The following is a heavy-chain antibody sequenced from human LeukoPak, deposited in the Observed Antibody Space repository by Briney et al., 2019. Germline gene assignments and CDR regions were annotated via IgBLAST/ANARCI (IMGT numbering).Heavy chain of an antibody. CDR2: IRYDGSNK. CDR3: AKDYRPHDFWSGLADY. V-gene: IGHV3-30*02. Sequence: GGSLRLSCAASGFTFSSYGMHWVRQAPGKGLEWVAFIRYDGSNKYYADSVKGRFTISRDNSKNTLYLQMNSLRAEDTAVYYCAKDYRPHDFWSGLADYWGQGTLVTVSS. J-gene: IGHJ4*02. D-gene: IGHD3-3*01. CDR1: GFTFSSYG.